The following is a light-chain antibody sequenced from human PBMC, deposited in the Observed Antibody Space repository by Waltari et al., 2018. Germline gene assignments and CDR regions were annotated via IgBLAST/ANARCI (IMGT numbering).Light chain of an antibody. V-gene: IGKV3-20*01. Sequence: ELVLTQSPGTLSLSPGERATLSCRASQRVSGDYLTWYQQKPGQAPRLLIYGASSRATGIPDRFSGSGSGTDFTLTISRLEPEDFAVYYCQQYGSSPQTFGQGTKLEIK. J-gene: IGKJ2*01. CDR1: QRVSGDY. CDR2: GAS. CDR3: QQYGSSPQT.